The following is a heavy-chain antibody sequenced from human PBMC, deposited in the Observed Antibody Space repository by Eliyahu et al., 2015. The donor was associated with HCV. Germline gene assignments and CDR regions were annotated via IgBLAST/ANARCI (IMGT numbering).Heavy chain of an antibody. D-gene: IGHD3-22*01. Sequence: PGRSLRLSCAASGFTFNTYGMHWVRQAPGKGLEWVAVIWCDGSNRYYADSVKGRFTISRDNSKNTLYLQMNSLRAEDSAVYYCARDRSLNCYDSSGLGSWGQGTLVTVSS. CDR2: IWCDGSNR. J-gene: IGHJ5*02. V-gene: IGHV3-33*01. CDR3: ARDRSLNCYDSSGLGS. CDR1: GFTFNTYG.